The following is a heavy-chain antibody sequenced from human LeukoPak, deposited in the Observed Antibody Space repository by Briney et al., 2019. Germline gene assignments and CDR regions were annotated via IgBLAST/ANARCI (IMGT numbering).Heavy chain of an antibody. CDR1: VFTVSSNY. D-gene: IGHD3-22*01. V-gene: IGHV3-53*01. J-gene: IGHJ4*02. CDR3: EKDGVSAVYDSSGLDY. CDR2: IYSGGST. Sequence: GGSLRLSCAASVFTVSSNYMSWVRQAPGKGLEWVSVIYSGGSTYYADSVKGRFTISRENSKNTLYLQMNSLRAEDTAVYYCEKDGVSAVYDSSGLDYWGQGTLVTVSS.